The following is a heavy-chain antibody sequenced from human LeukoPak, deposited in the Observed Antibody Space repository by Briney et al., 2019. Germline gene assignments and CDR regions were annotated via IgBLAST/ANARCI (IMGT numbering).Heavy chain of an antibody. CDR3: AKGMVRGVIPDY. Sequence: GGSLRLSCAASGFTFSSYWMHWVRQAPGKGLEWVSAISGSGGSTYYADSVKGRFTISRDNSKNTLYLQMNSLRAEDTAVYYCAKGMVRGVIPDYWGQGTLVTVSS. CDR1: GFTFSSYW. J-gene: IGHJ4*02. D-gene: IGHD3-10*01. CDR2: ISGSGGST. V-gene: IGHV3-23*01.